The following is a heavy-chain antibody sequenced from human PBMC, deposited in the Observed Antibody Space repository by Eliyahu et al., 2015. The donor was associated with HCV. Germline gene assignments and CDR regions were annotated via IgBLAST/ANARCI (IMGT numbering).Heavy chain of an antibody. Sequence: QVQLVESGGGVVQPGRSLRLSCAASGFTFSTXGVHWVRPAPGKGLEGVAVIWYDGTNKYYGDSVKGRFTISRDNSKNTLYLQMNSLRADDTAVYYCAREASIDYYYYAMDVWGQGTTVTVSS. J-gene: IGHJ6*02. CDR2: IWYDGTNK. CDR1: GFTFSTXG. V-gene: IGHV3-33*01. CDR3: AREASIDYYYYAMDV.